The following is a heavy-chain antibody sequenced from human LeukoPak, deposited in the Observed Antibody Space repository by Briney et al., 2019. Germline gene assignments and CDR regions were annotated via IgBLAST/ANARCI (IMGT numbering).Heavy chain of an antibody. J-gene: IGHJ4*02. CDR2: ISSSSSYI. V-gene: IGHV3-21*01. CDR3: AKSRGYSYGYCDY. Sequence: GGSLRLSCAASGFTFSSYSMNWVRQAPGKGLEWVSSISSSSSYIYYADSVKGRFTISRDNAKNSLYLQMNSLRAEDTAVYYCAKSRGYSYGYCDYRGQGTLVTVSS. D-gene: IGHD5-18*01. CDR1: GFTFSSYS.